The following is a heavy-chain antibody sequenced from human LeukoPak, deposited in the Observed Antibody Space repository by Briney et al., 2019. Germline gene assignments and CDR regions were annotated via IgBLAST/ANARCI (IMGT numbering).Heavy chain of an antibody. D-gene: IGHD6-19*01. V-gene: IGHV3-9*01. J-gene: IGHJ5*02. CDR1: GFTFDDYA. CDR3: AKDRLSGLSNWFDP. CDR2: ISWNSGSI. Sequence: PGGSLRLSCAASGFTFDDYAMHRVRQAPGKGLEWVSGISWNSGSIGYADSVKGRFTISRDNAKNSLYLQMNSLRAEDTALYYCAKDRLSGLSNWFDPWGQGTLVTVSS.